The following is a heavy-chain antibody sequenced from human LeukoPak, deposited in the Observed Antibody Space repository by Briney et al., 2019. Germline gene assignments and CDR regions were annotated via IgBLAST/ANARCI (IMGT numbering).Heavy chain of an antibody. V-gene: IGHV3-30-3*01. CDR1: GFTFSSYA. J-gene: IGHJ4*02. CDR3: ARDREFVVVTAPDY. CDR2: ISYDGSNK. D-gene: IGHD2-21*02. Sequence: GGSLRLSCAASGFTFSSYAMHWVRQAPGKGLEWVAVISYDGSNKYYADSVKGRFTISRDNSKNTLYLQMNSLRAEDTAVYYCARDREFVVVTAPDYWGQGTLVTVSS.